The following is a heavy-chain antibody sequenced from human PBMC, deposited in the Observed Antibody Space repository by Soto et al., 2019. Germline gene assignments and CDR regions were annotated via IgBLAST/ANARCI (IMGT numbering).Heavy chain of an antibody. CDR3: AKGGRQWLVTSDFNY. J-gene: IGHJ4*02. Sequence: VQLVESGGGVVQPRRSLRLSCAASGFTFSDYAMHWVRQAPGKGLEWVAVVSHDGRNTHYADSVKGRFTISRDSSKNTVSQEMTSLRAEDTAVYYCAKGGRQWLVTSDFNYWGQGALVTVSS. CDR2: VSHDGRNT. D-gene: IGHD6-19*01. CDR1: GFTFSDYA. V-gene: IGHV3-30*18.